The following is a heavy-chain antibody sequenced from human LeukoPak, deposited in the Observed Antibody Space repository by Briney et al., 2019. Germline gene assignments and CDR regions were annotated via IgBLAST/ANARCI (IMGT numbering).Heavy chain of an antibody. CDR3: ARGGQQPLNYYYYMDV. J-gene: IGHJ6*03. D-gene: IGHD6-13*01. V-gene: IGHV3-64*01. CDR1: GFTFSRYS. CDR2: IKDNGVST. Sequence: PGGSLRLSCAASGFTFSRYSMHWVRQAPGKGLEYVSSIKDNGVSTNYAQSVKGRFTISRDNSKNTLYLQMGSLRAEDMAVYYCARGGQQPLNYYYYMDVWGKGTTVTISS.